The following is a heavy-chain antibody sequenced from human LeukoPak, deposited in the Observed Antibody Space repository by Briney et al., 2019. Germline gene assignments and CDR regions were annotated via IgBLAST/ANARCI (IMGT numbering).Heavy chain of an antibody. CDR2: IRFDGNSR. CDR3: VKDRYDYDSGSQAN. Sequence: GGSLRLSCAASGFIFSTYGMHWVRQAPGKGLEWVAFIRFDGNSRYYADSVKGRFTISGDNAQNSVYLQMNSLRVEDTAFYYCVKDRYDYDSGSQANWGRGILVTVSS. D-gene: IGHD3-22*01. CDR1: GFIFSTYG. V-gene: IGHV3-30*02. J-gene: IGHJ4*02.